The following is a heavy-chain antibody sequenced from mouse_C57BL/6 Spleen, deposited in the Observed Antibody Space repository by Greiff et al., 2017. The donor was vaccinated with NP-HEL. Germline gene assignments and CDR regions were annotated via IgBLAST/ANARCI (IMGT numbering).Heavy chain of an antibody. Sequence: EVQGVESGGGLVQPKGSLKLSCAASGFSFNTYAMNWVRQAPGKGLEWVARIRSKSNNYATYYADSVKDRFTISRDDSESMLYLQMNNLKTEDTAMYYCVRDGILPYFDYWGQGTTLTVSS. V-gene: IGHV10-1*01. CDR2: IRSKSNNYAT. CDR3: VRDGILPYFDY. D-gene: IGHD2-3*01. J-gene: IGHJ2*01. CDR1: GFSFNTYA.